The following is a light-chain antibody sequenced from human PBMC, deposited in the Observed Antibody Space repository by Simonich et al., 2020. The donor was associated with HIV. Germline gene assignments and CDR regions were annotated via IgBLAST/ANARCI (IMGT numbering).Light chain of an antibody. CDR2: AAS. V-gene: IGKV1-39*01. Sequence: IQLTQSPSSLSASVGDGVTITCRASQGISSALAWYQQKPGKAPKLLIYAASSLQSEVPSRFSGSGSGTDFNLTISSLQPDDFATYYCQQSYSTLMYTFGQGTKLEIK. CDR1: QGISSA. CDR3: QQSYSTLMYT. J-gene: IGKJ2*01.